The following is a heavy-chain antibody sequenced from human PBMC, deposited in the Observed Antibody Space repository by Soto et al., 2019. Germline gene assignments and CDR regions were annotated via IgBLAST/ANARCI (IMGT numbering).Heavy chain of an antibody. D-gene: IGHD3-22*01. CDR2: IFYSGGT. V-gene: IGHV4-39*01. CDR1: GGSILDSTYY. CDR3: ARQASGYYYGWFDP. Sequence: QLLLQESGPGLVKPSETLSLTCTVSGGSILDSTYYWAWIRQSPGKGLEWIGTIFYSGGTFYTPSLKGRVIMSVDTSNNQFSLKLGSVTAADTAVYYFARQASGYYYGWFDPWGQGTLVTVSS. J-gene: IGHJ5*02.